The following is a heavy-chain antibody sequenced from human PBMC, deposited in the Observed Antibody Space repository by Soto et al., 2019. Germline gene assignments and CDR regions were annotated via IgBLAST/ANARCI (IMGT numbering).Heavy chain of an antibody. CDR3: ARVGGNTSDR. V-gene: IGHV4-61*03. D-gene: IGHD3-16*01. Sequence: PSETLSLTCSVSGGSVGRGSYYWSWIRQPPGKGMEWIGYMYYHGGTNYNPSLKSRVSISADRSKDHFSLNVTSVTAADTAIYYCARVGGNTSDRWGQGTLVTVSS. J-gene: IGHJ4*01. CDR2: MYYHGGT. CDR1: GGSVGRGSYY.